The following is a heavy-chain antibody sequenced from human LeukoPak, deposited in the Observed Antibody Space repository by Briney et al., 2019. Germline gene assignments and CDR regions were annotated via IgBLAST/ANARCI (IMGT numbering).Heavy chain of an antibody. CDR1: GGSISSYY. V-gene: IGHV4-59*12. Sequence: SETLSLTCTVSGGSISSYYWSWIRQPPGKGLEWIGYIYHSGSTYYNPSLKSRVTISVDRSKNQFSLKLSSVTAADTAVYYCARVMVYGEGGGVDYYYYGMDVWGQGTTVTVSS. CDR2: IYHSGST. CDR3: ARVMVYGEGGGVDYYYYGMDV. D-gene: IGHD4-17*01. J-gene: IGHJ6*02.